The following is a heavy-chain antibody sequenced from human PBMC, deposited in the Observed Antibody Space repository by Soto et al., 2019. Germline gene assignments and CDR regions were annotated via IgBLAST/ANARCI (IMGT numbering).Heavy chain of an antibody. CDR2: IYYSGST. Sequence: TLSLTCTVSGGSISSGGYYWSWIRQHPGKGLEWIGYIYYSGSTYYNPSLKSRVTISVDTSKNQFSLKLSSVTAADTAAYYCARGGVITIFGVVSPSDWFDPWGQGTLVTVSS. D-gene: IGHD3-3*01. J-gene: IGHJ5*02. V-gene: IGHV4-30-4*08. CDR3: ARGGVITIFGVVSPSDWFDP. CDR1: GGSISSGGYY.